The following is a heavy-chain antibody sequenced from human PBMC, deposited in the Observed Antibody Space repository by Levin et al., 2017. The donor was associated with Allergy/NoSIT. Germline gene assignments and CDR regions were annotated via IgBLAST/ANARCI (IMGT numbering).Heavy chain of an antibody. J-gene: IGHJ6*03. CDR2: ISTHNGNT. D-gene: IGHD2-2*01. CDR1: GYTFKNYG. V-gene: IGHV1-18*01. Sequence: RASVKVSCKASGYTFKNYGISWVRQAPGQGLEWMGWISTHNGNTNYAQSFQGRVTMTTDTSTSTAAMELSGLTAYDTAGYYCAGFVVTPVSYFYMDVWGKGTTVTVSS. CDR3: AGFVVTPVSYFYMDV.